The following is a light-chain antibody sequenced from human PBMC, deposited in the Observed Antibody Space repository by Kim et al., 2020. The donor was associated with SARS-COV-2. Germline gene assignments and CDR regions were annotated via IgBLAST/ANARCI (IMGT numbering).Light chain of an antibody. V-gene: IGKV3-20*01. CDR3: QQYGTSFPWT. Sequence: PGERATLSCRASESVRSSFFAWYQQKPGPAPRLLIYGACDRATGTPDRFSGSGSETDFTLTISRLEPEDFAVYYCQQYGTSFPWTFGQGTKVDIK. CDR2: GAC. CDR1: ESVRSSF. J-gene: IGKJ1*01.